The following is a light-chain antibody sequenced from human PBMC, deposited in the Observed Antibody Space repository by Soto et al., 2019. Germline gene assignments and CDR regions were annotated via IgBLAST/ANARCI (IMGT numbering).Light chain of an antibody. CDR2: AAS. Sequence: EIMMTQSPGTVSVSPGERATLSCRASHTINSNLAWYQQRPRQAPRLLIYAASTRASGIPSRFSGSRSGTEFTLTISSLQSEDFAVYYCQQYNKWPLFTFGPGTRVDRK. CDR3: QQYNKWPLFT. V-gene: IGKV3-15*01. J-gene: IGKJ3*01. CDR1: HTINSN.